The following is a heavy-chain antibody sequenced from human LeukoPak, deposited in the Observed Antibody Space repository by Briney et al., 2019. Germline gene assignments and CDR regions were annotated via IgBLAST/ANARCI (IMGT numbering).Heavy chain of an antibody. V-gene: IGHV4-39*01. CDR3: ARNVRERQWPPRAFDP. J-gene: IGHJ5*02. CDR1: GASINSNSYY. CDR2: IYYNVNT. D-gene: IGHD6-19*01. Sequence: SETLSLTCTVSGASINSNSYYWGWIRQPPGKGLEWIGNIYYNVNTYYSPSLKSRLTISVDTSKNQVSLKVRSVTAADTAVYYCARNVRERQWPPRAFDPWGQGTLVTVSS.